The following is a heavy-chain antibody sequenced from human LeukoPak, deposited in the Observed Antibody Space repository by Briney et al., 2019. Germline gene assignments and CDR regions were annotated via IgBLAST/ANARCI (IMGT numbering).Heavy chain of an antibody. V-gene: IGHV3-23*01. Sequence: GSLGLSFAASGFHFSSYAMSWGRPAPGKGLEWVSAISGSGGSTYYAGSVKGRFTISRDNSKNTLYLQMNSLRAEDSAVYYCAAQPCSGGVCYLDYWGQGTLVTVSS. CDR3: AAQPCSGGVCYLDY. CDR2: ISGSGGST. CDR1: GFHFSSYA. D-gene: IGHD2-8*02. J-gene: IGHJ4*02.